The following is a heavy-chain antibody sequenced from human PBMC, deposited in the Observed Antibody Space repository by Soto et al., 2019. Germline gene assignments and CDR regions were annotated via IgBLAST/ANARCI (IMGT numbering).Heavy chain of an antibody. Sequence: SETLSLTCAVFSASLGDHYLAWIRQSPAKGLEWIGDVHPSGSTDYNPSPKSRLTLSLDTSKNQFPLKVASVPDADTAVYFCARGKPSGYRFGPRNFFYYGLDVWGQGTTVTVSS. CDR2: VHPSGST. CDR1: SASLGDHY. J-gene: IGHJ6*02. V-gene: IGHV4-34*01. CDR3: ARGKPSGYRFGPRNFFYYGLDV. D-gene: IGHD5-18*01.